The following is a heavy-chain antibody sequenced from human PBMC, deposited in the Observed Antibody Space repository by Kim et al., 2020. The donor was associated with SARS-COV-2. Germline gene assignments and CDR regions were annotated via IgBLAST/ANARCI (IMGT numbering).Heavy chain of an antibody. D-gene: IGHD5-12*01. V-gene: IGHV3-21*01. J-gene: IGHJ5*02. CDR2: ISSSSSYI. CDR3: ARDIVATIGIPGGNWFDP. CDR1: GFTFSSYS. Sequence: GGSLRLSCAASGFTFSSYSMNWVRQAPGKGLEWVSSISSSSSYIYYADSVKGRFTISRDNAKNSLYLQMNSLRAEDTAVYYCARDIVATIGIPGGNWFDPWGQGTLVTVSS.